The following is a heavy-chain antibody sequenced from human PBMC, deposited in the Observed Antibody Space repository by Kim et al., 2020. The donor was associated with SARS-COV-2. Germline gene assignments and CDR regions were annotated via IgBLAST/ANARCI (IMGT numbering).Heavy chain of an antibody. Sequence: SETLSLTCTVSGGSISSYYWSWIRQPAGKGLEWIGRIYTSGSTNYNPSLKSRVTMSVDTSKNQFSLKLSSVTAADTAVYYCARGQRQAPAAIPWFDPWGQGTLVTVSS. CDR2: IYTSGST. V-gene: IGHV4-4*07. J-gene: IGHJ5*02. D-gene: IGHD2-2*01. CDR1: GGSISSYY. CDR3: ARGQRQAPAAIPWFDP.